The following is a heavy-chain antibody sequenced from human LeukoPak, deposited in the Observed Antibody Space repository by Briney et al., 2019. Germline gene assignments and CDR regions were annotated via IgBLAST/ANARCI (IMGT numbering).Heavy chain of an antibody. V-gene: IGHV4-34*01. D-gene: IGHD2-2*01. CDR2: INHSGST. J-gene: IGHJ5*02. CDR3: ARSAMPPSRTTPRSNWFDP. CDR1: GGSFSGYY. Sequence: SETLSLTCAVYGGSFSGYYWSWIRQPPGKGLEWIGEINHSGSTNYNPSLKSRVTISVDTSKNQFSLKLSSVTAADTAVYYCARSAMPPSRTTPRSNWFDPWGQGTLVTVSS.